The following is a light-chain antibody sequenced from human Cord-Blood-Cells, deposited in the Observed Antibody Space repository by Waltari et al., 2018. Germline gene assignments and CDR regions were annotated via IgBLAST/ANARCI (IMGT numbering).Light chain of an antibody. CDR3: QQYYSTPFT. V-gene: IGKV4-1*01. CDR1: QSVLYSSNNKNY. J-gene: IGKJ3*01. Sequence: DIVMTQSPDSLAVSLGERATINCKSSQSVLYSSNNKNYLAWYQQKPGQPPTLLIYWASTRESWVPDRFSGSGSGTDFTLTSSSLQAEEVAVYYCQQYYSTPFTFGPGTKVDIK. CDR2: WAS.